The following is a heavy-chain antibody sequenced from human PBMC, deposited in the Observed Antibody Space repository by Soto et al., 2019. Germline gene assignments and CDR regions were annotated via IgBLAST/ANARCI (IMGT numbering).Heavy chain of an antibody. D-gene: IGHD3-22*01. CDR2: ISYDGSNK. CDR1: GFTFSSYA. V-gene: IGHV3-30-3*01. Sequence: GGSLRLSCAASGFTFSSYAMHWVRQAPGKGLEWVAVISYDGSNKYYADSVKGRFTISRDNSKNTLYLQMNSLRAEDTAVYYCARDHPPPDSSGPITPFWFDPWGQGTLVTVSS. CDR3: ARDHPPPDSSGPITPFWFDP. J-gene: IGHJ5*02.